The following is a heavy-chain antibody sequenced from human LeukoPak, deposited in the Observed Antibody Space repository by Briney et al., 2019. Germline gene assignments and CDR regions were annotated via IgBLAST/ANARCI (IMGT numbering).Heavy chain of an antibody. Sequence: GSLRLSCAASGFTFSDYYMSWIRQAPGKGLEWVSYISSSGSTIYYADSVKGRFTISRDNAKNSLYLQMNSLRAEDTAVYYCARDRSNSGYDHAFDIWGQGTMVTVSS. CDR2: ISSSGSTI. CDR1: GFTFSDYY. CDR3: ARDRSNSGYDHAFDI. D-gene: IGHD5-12*01. J-gene: IGHJ3*02. V-gene: IGHV3-11*01.